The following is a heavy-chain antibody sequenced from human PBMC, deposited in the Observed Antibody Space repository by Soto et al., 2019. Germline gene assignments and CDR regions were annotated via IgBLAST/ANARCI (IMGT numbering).Heavy chain of an antibody. J-gene: IGHJ4*02. CDR2: IYYSGST. V-gene: IGHV4-39*07. CDR3: ARDSGYDPFDY. D-gene: IGHD5-12*01. Sequence: PSETLSLTCTVSGGSVSSSSCYWGWIRQPPGKGLEWIGSIYYSGSTYYNPSLKSRVTISVDTSKNQFSLKLSSVTAADTAVYYCARDSGYDPFDYWGQGTLVTVSS. CDR1: GGSVSSSSCY.